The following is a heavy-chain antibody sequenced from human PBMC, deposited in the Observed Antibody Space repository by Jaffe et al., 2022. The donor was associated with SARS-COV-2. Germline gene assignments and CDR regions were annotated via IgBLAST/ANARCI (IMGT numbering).Heavy chain of an antibody. CDR1: GFTFSSYA. D-gene: IGHD3-3*01. CDR2: ISYDGSNK. Sequence: QVQLVESGGGVVQPGRSLRLSCAASGFTFSSYAMHWVRQAPGKGLEWVAVISYDGSNKYYADSVKGRFTISRDNSKNTLYLQMNSLRAEDTAVYYCARDLGDFWSGYPYYYYGMDVWGQGTTVTVSS. V-gene: IGHV3-30-3*01. CDR3: ARDLGDFWSGYPYYYYGMDV. J-gene: IGHJ6*02.